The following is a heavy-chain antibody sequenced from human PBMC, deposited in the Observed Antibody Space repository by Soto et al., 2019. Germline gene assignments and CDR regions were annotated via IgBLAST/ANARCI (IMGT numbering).Heavy chain of an antibody. CDR1: GFTFSSYG. V-gene: IGHV3-30*18. CDR2: ISYDGSNK. CDR3: AKGGPYDIMTGYDAFDI. D-gene: IGHD3-9*01. J-gene: IGHJ3*02. Sequence: GGSLRLSCAASGFTFSSYGMHWVRQAPGKGLEWVAVISYDGSNKYYADSVKGRFTISRDNSKNTLYLQMNSLRAEDTAVYYCAKGGPYDIMTGYDAFDIWGQGTMVTVSS.